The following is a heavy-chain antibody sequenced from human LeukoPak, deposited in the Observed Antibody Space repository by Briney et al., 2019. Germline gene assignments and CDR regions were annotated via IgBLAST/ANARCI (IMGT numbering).Heavy chain of an antibody. V-gene: IGHV3-23*01. Sequence: GGSLRLSCAASGFTFSSYAMSWVRQAPGKGLEWVSAISGSGGSTYYADSVKGRFTISRDTSKNTLYLQMNSLRAEDTAVYYCAKEQRPVLLWFGELSDSFDYWGQGTLVTVSS. D-gene: IGHD3-10*01. CDR3: AKEQRPVLLWFGELSDSFDY. CDR1: GFTFSSYA. J-gene: IGHJ4*02. CDR2: ISGSGGST.